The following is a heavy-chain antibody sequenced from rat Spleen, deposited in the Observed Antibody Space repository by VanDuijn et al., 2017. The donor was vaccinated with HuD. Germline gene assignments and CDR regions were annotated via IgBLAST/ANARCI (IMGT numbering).Heavy chain of an antibody. Sequence: EVQLVESDGGLVQPGRSLKLSCAASGFTFSDYYMAWVRQAPTKGLEWVATISYDGSSTYYRDSVKGRFTISRDNAKSTLYLQMDSLRSEDTATYYCARRGSFDYWGQGVMVTVSS. CDR2: ISYDGSST. CDR3: ARRGSFDY. J-gene: IGHJ2*01. V-gene: IGHV5-29*01. CDR1: GFTFSDYY. D-gene: IGHD3-7*01.